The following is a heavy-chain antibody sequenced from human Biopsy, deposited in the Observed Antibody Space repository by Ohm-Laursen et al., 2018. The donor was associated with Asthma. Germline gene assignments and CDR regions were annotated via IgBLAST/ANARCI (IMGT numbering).Heavy chain of an antibody. CDR1: GFTFSSYG. V-gene: IGHV3-33*01. Sequence: SLRLSCSASGFTFSSYGMHWVRQAPGRGLEWVAVIWYDGSNKYYADSVKGRFTISRDNSKNTLYLQMNSLRAEDTAVYYCARDPAGYYYFDYWGQGTLVTVSS. D-gene: IGHD3-22*01. CDR2: IWYDGSNK. J-gene: IGHJ4*02. CDR3: ARDPAGYYYFDY.